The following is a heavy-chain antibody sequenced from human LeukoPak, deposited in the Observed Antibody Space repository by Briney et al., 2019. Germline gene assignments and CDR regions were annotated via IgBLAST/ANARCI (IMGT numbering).Heavy chain of an antibody. J-gene: IGHJ4*02. Sequence: PSETLSLTCTVSGGSISSYYWSWIRQPPGKGLEWIGEINHSGSTNYNPSLKSRVTISVDTSKNQFSLKLSSVTAADTAVYYCARVRVGSYFDYWGQGTLVTVSS. CDR2: INHSGST. V-gene: IGHV4-34*01. D-gene: IGHD2-8*02. CDR1: GGSISSYY. CDR3: ARVRVGSYFDY.